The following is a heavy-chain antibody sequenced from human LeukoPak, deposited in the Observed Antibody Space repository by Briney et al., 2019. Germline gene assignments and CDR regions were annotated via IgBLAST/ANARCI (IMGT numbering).Heavy chain of an antibody. J-gene: IGHJ4*02. CDR1: GFTFSSYA. CDR3: AKDFGSTRY. D-gene: IGHD2-2*01. CDR2: IRGSGGRT. V-gene: IGHV3-23*01. Sequence: PGGSLRLFCAASGFTFSSYAMSWVRQAPGKGLEWVSGIRGSGGRTYYADSVKGRVTISRDNSKNTLYLQMNSLRAEDTAVYYCAKDFGSTRYWGQGTLVTVSS.